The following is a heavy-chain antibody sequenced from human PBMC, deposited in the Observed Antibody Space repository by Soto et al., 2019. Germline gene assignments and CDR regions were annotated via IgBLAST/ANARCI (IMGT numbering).Heavy chain of an antibody. CDR2: ISDTGGDS. CDR1: GFTFIDYA. CDR3: VRDLYRSATMPCLDH. Sequence: GGSLRLSCEASGFTFIDYAMSWVRQSPGKGLEWVSSISDTGGDSYYADSMDGRFTVSRDNSKNTLYLQINSLRAEDTAIYYCVRDLYRSATMPCLDHWGQGALVTVSS. J-gene: IGHJ4*02. D-gene: IGHD1-1*01. V-gene: IGHV3-23*01.